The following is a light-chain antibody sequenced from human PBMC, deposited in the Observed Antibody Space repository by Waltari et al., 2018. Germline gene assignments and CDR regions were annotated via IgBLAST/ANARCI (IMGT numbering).Light chain of an antibody. CDR1: TSDIGTSDV. V-gene: IGLV2-23*02. J-gene: IGLJ3*02. CDR2: EVS. Sequence: QSALTQPASVSGSPGQSITISCTGTTSDIGTSDVVSWFQQRPGHAPPLLISEVSKRPSQISQRFSGSKSGNTASLTISGLQAEDEADYYCCSFANDSRVFGGGTKVTVL. CDR3: CSFANDSRV.